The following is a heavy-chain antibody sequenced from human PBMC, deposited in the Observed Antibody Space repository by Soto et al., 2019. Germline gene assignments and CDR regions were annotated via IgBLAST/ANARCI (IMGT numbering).Heavy chain of an antibody. CDR1: GYTFTSYG. CDR3: ARTLTMVRGVRPRGMLGDNWFDP. V-gene: IGHV1-18*01. CDR2: ISAYNGNT. J-gene: IGHJ5*02. D-gene: IGHD3-10*01. Sequence: ASVKVSCKASGYTFTSYGISWVRQAPGQGLEWMGWISAYNGNTNYAQKLQGRVTMTTDTSTSTAYMELRSLRSDDTAVYYCARTLTMVRGVRPRGMLGDNWFDPWGQGTLVTVSS.